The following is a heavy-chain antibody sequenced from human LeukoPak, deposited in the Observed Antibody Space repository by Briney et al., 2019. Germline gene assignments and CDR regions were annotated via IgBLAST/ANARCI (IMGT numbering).Heavy chain of an antibody. V-gene: IGHV4-39*01. J-gene: IGHJ6*03. CDR3: ARSLVALELAPNYMDV. CDR1: GGSISSSSYY. CDR2: IYYSGST. D-gene: IGHD3-3*02. Sequence: SETLSLTCTVSGGSISSSSYYWGWIRQPPGKGLEWIGSIYYSGSTYYNPSLKSRVTISVDTSKNQFSLKLSSVTAADTAVYYCARSLVALELAPNYMDVWGKGTTVTVSS.